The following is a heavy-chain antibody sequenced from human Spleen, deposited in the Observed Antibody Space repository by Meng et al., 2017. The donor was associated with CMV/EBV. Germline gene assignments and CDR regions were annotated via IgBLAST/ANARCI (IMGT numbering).Heavy chain of an antibody. CDR3: ATIGWYVPSFDY. CDR1: GFSFNTYS. D-gene: IGHD6-19*01. J-gene: IGHJ4*02. CDR2: ISSTSNYI. Sequence: GESLKISCAASGFSFNTYSMNWVRQALGKGLEWVSSISSTSNYIYYADSVKGRFTISRDNTKNSLYLQMNRLRAEDTAIYYCATIGWYVPSFDYWGQGTLVTVSS. V-gene: IGHV3-21*01.